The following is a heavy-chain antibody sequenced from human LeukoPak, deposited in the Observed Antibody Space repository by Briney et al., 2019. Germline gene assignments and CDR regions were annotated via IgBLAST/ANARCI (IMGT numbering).Heavy chain of an antibody. CDR2: IYYSGST. V-gene: IGHV4-59*01. Sequence: PSETLSLTCTVSGGSISSYYWSWIRQPPGKGLKWIGYIYYSGSTNYNPSLKSRVTISVDTSKNQFSLKLSSVTAADTAVYYCARARTTVTTPYFDYWGQGTLVTVSS. D-gene: IGHD4-17*01. J-gene: IGHJ4*02. CDR1: GGSISSYY. CDR3: ARARTTVTTPYFDY.